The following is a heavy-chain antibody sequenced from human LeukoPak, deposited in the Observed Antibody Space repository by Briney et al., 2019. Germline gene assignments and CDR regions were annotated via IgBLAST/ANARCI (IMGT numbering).Heavy chain of an antibody. J-gene: IGHJ4*02. CDR3: ARSIAVARYYFDY. CDR2: ISSSSSNI. Sequence: GGSLRLSCAASGFTFSGYSMNWVRQAPGKGLELVSSISSSSSNIYYADSVKGRFTISRDNAKNSLYLQMNSLRAEDTAVYYCARSIAVARYYFDYWGQGTLVTVSS. V-gene: IGHV3-21*01. CDR1: GFTFSGYS. D-gene: IGHD6-19*01.